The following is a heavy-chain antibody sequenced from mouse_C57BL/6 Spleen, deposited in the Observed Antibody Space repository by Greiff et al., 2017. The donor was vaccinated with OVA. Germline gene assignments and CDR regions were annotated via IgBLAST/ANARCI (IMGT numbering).Heavy chain of an antibody. CDR1: GYSFTGYY. J-gene: IGHJ3*01. CDR2: INPSTGGT. CDR3: AAYGSSYSAY. V-gene: IGHV1-42*01. Sequence: EVHLVESGPELVKPGASVKISCKASGYSFTGYYMNWVKQSPEKSLEWIGEINPSTGGTTYNQKFKAKATLTVDKSSSTAYMQLKSLTSEDSAVYYCAAYGSSYSAYWGQGTLVTVSA. D-gene: IGHD1-1*01.